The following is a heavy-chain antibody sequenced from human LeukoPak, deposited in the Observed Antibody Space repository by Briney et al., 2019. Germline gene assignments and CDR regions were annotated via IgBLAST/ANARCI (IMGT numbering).Heavy chain of an antibody. CDR2: IYYSGST. J-gene: IGHJ4*02. CDR3: ASLKGRCSSTSCYYFDY. Sequence: PSQTLSLTCTVSGGSISSGDYYWSWIRQPPGKGLEWIGHIYYSGSTYYNPSLKSRVTISVDTSKNRFSLKLSSVTAADTAVYYCASLKGRCSSTSCYYFDYWGQGTLVTVSS. V-gene: IGHV4-30-4*01. D-gene: IGHD2-2*01. CDR1: GGSISSGDYY.